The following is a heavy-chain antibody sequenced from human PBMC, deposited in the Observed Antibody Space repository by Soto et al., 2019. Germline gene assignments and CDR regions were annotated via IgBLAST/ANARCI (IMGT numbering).Heavy chain of an antibody. J-gene: IGHJ4*02. CDR3: AKVVVAVTGFDY. Sequence: GGSLRLSCAASRFTFSSYAMSWVRQAPGKGLEWVSAISGTGGTTYYADSVKGRFTISRDNSKNTLYLQMNSLRAEDTAVYYCAKVVVAVTGFDYWGQGTLVTVSS. CDR2: ISGTGGTT. D-gene: IGHD4-17*01. CDR1: RFTFSSYA. V-gene: IGHV3-23*01.